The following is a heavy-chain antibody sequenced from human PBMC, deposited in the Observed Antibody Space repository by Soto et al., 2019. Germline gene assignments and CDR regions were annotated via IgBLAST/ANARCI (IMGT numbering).Heavy chain of an antibody. D-gene: IGHD4-17*01. CDR2: IYYSGST. J-gene: IGHJ4*02. CDR1: GGSISSGGYY. V-gene: IGHV4-31*03. Sequence: PSETLSLTCTVSGGSISSGGYYWSWIRQHPGKGLEWIGYIYYSGSTYYNPSLKSRVTISVDTSKNQFSLKLSSVTAADTAVYYCAREGKIGDYYFDYWGRGTLVTVSS. CDR3: AREGKIGDYYFDY.